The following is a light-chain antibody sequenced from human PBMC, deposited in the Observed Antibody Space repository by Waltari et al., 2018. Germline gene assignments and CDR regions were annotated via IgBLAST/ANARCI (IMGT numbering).Light chain of an antibody. CDR1: ESILYSSNNKNY. J-gene: IGKJ2*01. CDR2: WAS. Sequence: DIVLTQSPDSLAVSLGERATINCKSSESILYSSNNKNYLSWYQQRPGQPPKLLIHWASIRESGVPDRFSGSESGTDFTLTISSLQAEDVALYFCQQYYTTPYTFGQGTKVEIK. CDR3: QQYYTTPYT. V-gene: IGKV4-1*01.